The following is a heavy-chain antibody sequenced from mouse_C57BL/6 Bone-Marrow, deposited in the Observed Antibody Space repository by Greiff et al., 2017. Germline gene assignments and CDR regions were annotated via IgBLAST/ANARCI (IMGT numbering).Heavy chain of an antibody. Sequence: QVQLQQPGAELVKPGASVKLSCKASGYTFTSYWMHWVKQRPGQGLEWIGMIHPNSGSTNYNEKFKSKATLTVDKSSSTAYMQLSSQTSEDSAVYYCAIPTGTWFAYWGQGTLVTVSA. CDR2: IHPNSGST. CDR3: AIPTGTWFAY. D-gene: IGHD4-1*02. V-gene: IGHV1-64*01. J-gene: IGHJ3*01. CDR1: GYTFTSYW.